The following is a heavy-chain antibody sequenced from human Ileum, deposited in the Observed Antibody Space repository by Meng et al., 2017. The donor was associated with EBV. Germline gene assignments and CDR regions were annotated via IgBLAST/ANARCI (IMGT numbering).Heavy chain of an antibody. D-gene: IGHD1-14*01. CDR2: VVYSGTT. CDR3: ARHHHSPTFDY. Sequence: QLQLQGSGPGMVKPSETLALTGTVSGGSISSSSYYWAWIRQPPGEGLEWIGSVVYSGTTYYTSSLKSRVSISVDTSKNQFSLKLSSVTAADTAVYYCARHHHSPTFDYWGQGTLVTVSS. J-gene: IGHJ4*02. V-gene: IGHV4-39*01. CDR1: GGSISSSSYY.